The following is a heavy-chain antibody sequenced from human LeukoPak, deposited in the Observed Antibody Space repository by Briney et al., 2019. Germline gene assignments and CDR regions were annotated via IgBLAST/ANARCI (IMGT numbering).Heavy chain of an antibody. CDR1: GGAFSDFY. J-gene: IGHJ6*03. V-gene: IGHV4-34*01. CDR2: INHSGNT. Sequence: PPETLSLTRAVYGGAFSDFYCTWIRQPPRKGLEWIGEINHSGNTNYNPSPKSRVSILLETSKNQFSMKVRSVTAADTAVYYCATTRGVITLDGYHYYIDVWGKGTTVTVSS. D-gene: IGHD3-10*01. CDR3: ATTRGVITLDGYHYYIDV.